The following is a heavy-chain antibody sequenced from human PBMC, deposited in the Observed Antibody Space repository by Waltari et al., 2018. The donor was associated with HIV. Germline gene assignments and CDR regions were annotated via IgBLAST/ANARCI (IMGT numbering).Heavy chain of an antibody. CDR1: GGSFSGYY. CDR2: INHSGST. V-gene: IGHV4-34*01. Sequence: QVQLQQWGAGLLKPSETLSLTCAVYGGSFSGYYWSWIRQPPGKGLEWMGEINHSGSTNYNPSLKSRVTISVDTSKNQFSLKLSSVTAADTAVYYCARMGPLRILDLTIFGVVNDGPTDYYYMDVWGKGTTVTVSS. D-gene: IGHD3-3*01. CDR3: ARMGPLRILDLTIFGVVNDGPTDYYYMDV. J-gene: IGHJ6*03.